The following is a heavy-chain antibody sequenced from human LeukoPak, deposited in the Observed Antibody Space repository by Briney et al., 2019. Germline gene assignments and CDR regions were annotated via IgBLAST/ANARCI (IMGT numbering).Heavy chain of an antibody. Sequence: APVKVSCKASGYTFTGYYMHWVRQAPGQGLEWMGWINPNSGGTNYAQKFQGRVTMTRDTSISTAYMELSRLRSDDTAVYYCAREGIRDTAMVFDYWGQGTLVTVSS. D-gene: IGHD5-18*01. V-gene: IGHV1-2*02. CDR2: INPNSGGT. CDR3: AREGIRDTAMVFDY. J-gene: IGHJ4*02. CDR1: GYTFTGYY.